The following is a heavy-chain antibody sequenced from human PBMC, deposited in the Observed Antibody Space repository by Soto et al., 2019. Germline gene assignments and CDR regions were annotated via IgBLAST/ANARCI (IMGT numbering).Heavy chain of an antibody. CDR1: GFTFSSYG. J-gene: IGHJ5*02. V-gene: IGHV3-23*01. Sequence: GGSLRLSCAASGFTFSSYGMSWVRQAPGKGLEWVSAISGSGGSTYYADSVKGRFTISRDNSKNTLYLQMNSLRAEDTAVYYCAKTNIAAYWFDPWGQGTLVTVSS. D-gene: IGHD6-6*01. CDR2: ISGSGGST. CDR3: AKTNIAAYWFDP.